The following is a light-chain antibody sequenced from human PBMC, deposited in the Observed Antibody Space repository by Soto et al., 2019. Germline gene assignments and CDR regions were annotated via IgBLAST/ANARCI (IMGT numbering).Light chain of an antibody. CDR1: LAVXND. Sequence: IQLTQYPSSLSASEGDRGTITCRASLAVXNDLAWYQQKPGKIPNILXAPASTLERGGPSRFSGGGSATDFTLTISSLQPEDVATYYCQQVKVYTSTFGGGTKVEIK. J-gene: IGKJ4*01. V-gene: IGKV1-13*02. CDR3: QQVKVYTST. CDR2: PAS.